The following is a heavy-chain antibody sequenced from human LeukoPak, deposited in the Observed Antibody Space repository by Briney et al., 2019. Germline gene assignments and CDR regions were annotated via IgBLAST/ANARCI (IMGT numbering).Heavy chain of an antibody. CDR1: GGSISRGGYY. Sequence: SETLSLTCNVSGGSISRGGYYWSWIRQHPGKGLEWIGYIYYSGSAYYNPSLKSRLTISVDTSKNQFSLKLSSVTAADTAVYYCARAAVPWAYCGGDCQNWSDPWGQGTLVTVSS. J-gene: IGHJ5*02. CDR3: ARAAVPWAYCGGDCQNWSDP. V-gene: IGHV4-31*03. CDR2: IYYSGSA. D-gene: IGHD2-21*02.